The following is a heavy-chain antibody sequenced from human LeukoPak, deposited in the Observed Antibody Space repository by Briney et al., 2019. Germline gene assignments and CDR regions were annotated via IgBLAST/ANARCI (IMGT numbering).Heavy chain of an antibody. V-gene: IGHV4-39*01. J-gene: IGHJ4*02. CDR3: AVDRGGYQKFDS. Sequence: SETLSLTCTVSGGSIVNGGYYWDWVRQPPGKGLEWIGNIHHSGSTAYNPSFQSRVTMSVDTSNNQFSLKLTSLTAADAAVYFCAVDRGGYQKFDSWGQGTLVTVSS. D-gene: IGHD5-12*01. CDR2: IHHSGST. CDR1: GGSIVNGGYY.